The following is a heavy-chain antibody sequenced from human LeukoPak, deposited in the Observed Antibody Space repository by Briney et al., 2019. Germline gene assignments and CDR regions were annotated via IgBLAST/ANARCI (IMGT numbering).Heavy chain of an antibody. CDR2: IIPVFGTA. J-gene: IGHJ4*02. V-gene: IGHV1-69*05. CDR1: GGTFSSYA. Sequence: SSVKVSCKASGGTFSSYAISWVRQAPGQGLEWMGRIIPVFGTANYAQKFQGRVTITTDESTSTAYMELSSLRSEDTAVYYCASSDYGDYRFDYWGQGTLVTVSS. D-gene: IGHD4-17*01. CDR3: ASSDYGDYRFDY.